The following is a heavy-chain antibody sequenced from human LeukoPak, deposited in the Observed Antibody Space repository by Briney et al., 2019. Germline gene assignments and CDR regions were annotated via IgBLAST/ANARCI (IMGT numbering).Heavy chain of an antibody. V-gene: IGHV1-46*03. Sequence: ASVKVSCKASGYTFTSYYIHWVRQAPGQGLEWMGIINPSGGSTSYAQKFQARVTMTRDTSTSTVYMELSSLRSEDTAVYYCARGDTLIRGTTSGDYWGQGTLVTVSS. J-gene: IGHJ4*02. CDR3: ARGDTLIRGTTSGDY. CDR2: INPSGGST. CDR1: GYTFTSYY. D-gene: IGHD3-10*01.